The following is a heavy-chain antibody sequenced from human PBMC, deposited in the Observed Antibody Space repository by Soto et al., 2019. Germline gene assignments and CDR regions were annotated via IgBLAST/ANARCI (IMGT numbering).Heavy chain of an antibody. D-gene: IGHD2-15*01. V-gene: IGHV3-23*01. CDR2: ISGSGGST. CDR3: AKEFLLGYCSGGSCYSIPYYFDY. J-gene: IGHJ4*02. Sequence: GGSLRISCAASGFTFSSYAMSWVRQAPGKGLEWVSAISGSGGSTYYADSVKGRFTISRDNSKNTLYLQMNSLRAEDTAVYYCAKEFLLGYCSGGSCYSIPYYFDYWGQGTLVTVSS. CDR1: GFTFSSYA.